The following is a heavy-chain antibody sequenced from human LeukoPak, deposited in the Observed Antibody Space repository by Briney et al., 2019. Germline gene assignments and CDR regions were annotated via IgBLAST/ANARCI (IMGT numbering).Heavy chain of an antibody. CDR2: ISRNSGSI. V-gene: IGHV3-9*01. CDR1: GFTFDDYA. Sequence: GGSLRLSCAASGFTFDDYAMPWVRQAPGKGLEWVSGISRNSGSIGYADSVTGRFTISRDNAKNSLYLQMNSLRAEDTALYYCAKDKGDGSETPHAFDIWGQRTMVTVSS. CDR3: AKDKGDGSETPHAFDI. J-gene: IGHJ3*02. D-gene: IGHD3-10*01.